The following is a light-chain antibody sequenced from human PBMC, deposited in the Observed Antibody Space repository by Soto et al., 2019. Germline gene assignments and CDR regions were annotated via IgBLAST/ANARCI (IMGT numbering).Light chain of an antibody. Sequence: QSALTQPASVSGSPGQSITIYCTGTSSDVGGYNYVSWYQQHPGQVPKLTIYEVTNRPSGVSSRFSGSKSGNTASLTISGLKAEDEADYYCSSYTNSDTWVFGGGTKLTVL. CDR1: SSDVGGYNY. CDR2: EVT. J-gene: IGLJ3*02. V-gene: IGLV2-14*01. CDR3: SSYTNSDTWV.